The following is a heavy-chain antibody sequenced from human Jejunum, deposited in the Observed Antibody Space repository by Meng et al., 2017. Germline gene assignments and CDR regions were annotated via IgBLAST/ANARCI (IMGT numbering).Heavy chain of an antibody. D-gene: IGHD4-11*01. CDR3: ARGNEYSNYGADF. V-gene: IGHV4-34*01. Sequence: QFNLQRWVSGLLNPSETRSLTCAVYGGSISDYYWTWIRQPPGKGLEWIGEINDSGSTNYNPSLKSRVTISVDTSKSQFYLRVSSVTAADTAVYYCARGNEYSNYGADFWGQGTLVTVSS. CDR1: GGSISDYY. J-gene: IGHJ4*02. CDR2: INDSGST.